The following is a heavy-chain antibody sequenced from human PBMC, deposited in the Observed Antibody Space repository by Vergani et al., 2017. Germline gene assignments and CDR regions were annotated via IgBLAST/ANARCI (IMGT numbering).Heavy chain of an antibody. CDR3: ARQSGSYYDFDY. CDR2: IYYSGST. Sequence: QLQLQESGPGLVKPSETLSLICTVSGGSINPSSSFWGWIRQSPGKGLEWIGSIYYSGSTYYNPSLKSRVTISVDTSKNQFSLKLSSVTAADTAVYYCARQSGSYYDFDYWGQGTLVTVSS. V-gene: IGHV4-39*01. J-gene: IGHJ4*02. D-gene: IGHD1-26*01. CDR1: GGSINPSSSF.